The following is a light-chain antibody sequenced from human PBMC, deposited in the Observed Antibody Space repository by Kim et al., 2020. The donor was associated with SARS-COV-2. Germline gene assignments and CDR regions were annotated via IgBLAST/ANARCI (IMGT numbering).Light chain of an antibody. V-gene: IGLV7-46*01. CDR1: TEPITSGHF. Sequence: PERTDTLTCDSSTEPITSGHFPYWFQQKPGQAPRTLIYETGNSHSWTPARFSGSLLGGKAALTLSAAQPEDEADYYCLLSYSDSRVFGGGTQLTVL. J-gene: IGLJ2*01. CDR2: ETG. CDR3: LLSYSDSRV.